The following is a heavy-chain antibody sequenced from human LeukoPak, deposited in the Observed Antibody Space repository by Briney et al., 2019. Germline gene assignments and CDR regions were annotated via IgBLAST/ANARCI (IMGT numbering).Heavy chain of an antibody. CDR1: GFSFSSYW. V-gene: IGHV3-7*01. CDR3: ASPYYYDGSSYYHFFDH. D-gene: IGHD3-22*01. Sequence: PGGSLRLSCAASGFSFSSYWMSWVRQAPGKGLEWVANIKQDGSEKYYADSVKGRFTISRDNSRNTLYLQMSSLRTEDTAVYYCASPYYYDGSSYYHFFDHWGQGTLVTVSA. CDR2: IKQDGSEK. J-gene: IGHJ4*02.